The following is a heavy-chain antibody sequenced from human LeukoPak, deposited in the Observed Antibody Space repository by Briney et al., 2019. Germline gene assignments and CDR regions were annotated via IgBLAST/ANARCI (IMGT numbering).Heavy chain of an antibody. Sequence: GGSLRLSCVASGFTFRSYAMNWVRQAPGKGLEWVSTLSGGGGGTYYADSVKGRFTISRDNSKSALYLQMKSLRAEDTAVYFCAKSDAYDTTYYFDFWGQGTLVTVSS. CDR3: AKSDAYDTTYYFDF. J-gene: IGHJ4*02. D-gene: IGHD3-22*01. V-gene: IGHV3-23*01. CDR1: GFTFRSYA. CDR2: LSGGGGGT.